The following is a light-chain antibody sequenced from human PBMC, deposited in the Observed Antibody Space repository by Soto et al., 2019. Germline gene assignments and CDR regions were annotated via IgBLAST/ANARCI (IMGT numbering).Light chain of an antibody. CDR2: EVS. CDR3: SSYVCTNSYV. J-gene: IGLJ1*01. Sequence: QSALTQPPSASGSPGQSVTISCTGTSSDVGGYDYVSWYKQHPGKAPKLMIYEVSKRHSGVPDRFSGSKSGNTAALTVSGLQAEDEADYYCSSYVCTNSYVFGTGTKLTVL. V-gene: IGLV2-8*01. CDR1: SSDVGGYDY.